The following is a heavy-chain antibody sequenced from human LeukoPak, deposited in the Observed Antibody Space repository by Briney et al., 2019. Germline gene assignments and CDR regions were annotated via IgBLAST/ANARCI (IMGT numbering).Heavy chain of an antibody. J-gene: IGHJ4*02. CDR1: GFTFSRYG. Sequence: PGGSLRLSCAASGFTFSRYGMHWVRQAPGKGLEWVAAIWYDGSNKYYADSVKGRFTISRDNSKNTLYLQMNSLRAEDTAVYYCARWGIGTHWTGPDYWGQGTLVTVSS. V-gene: IGHV3-33*01. CDR2: IWYDGSNK. CDR3: ARWGIGTHWTGPDY. D-gene: IGHD3/OR15-3a*01.